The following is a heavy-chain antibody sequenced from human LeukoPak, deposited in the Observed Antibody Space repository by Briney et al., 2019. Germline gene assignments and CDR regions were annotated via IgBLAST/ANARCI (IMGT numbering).Heavy chain of an antibody. CDR3: AKDPDDSGGYFFDY. D-gene: IGHD3-22*01. CDR1: GFTFSSYG. CDR2: IRYDGSNK. V-gene: IGHV3-30*02. J-gene: IGHJ4*02. Sequence: GGSLRLSCAASGFTFSSYGMHWVRQAPGKGLEWVAFIRYDGSNKYYADSVKGRFTISRDNSKNTLYLQMNSLRAEDTAVYYCAKDPDDSGGYFFDYWGQGTLVTVSS.